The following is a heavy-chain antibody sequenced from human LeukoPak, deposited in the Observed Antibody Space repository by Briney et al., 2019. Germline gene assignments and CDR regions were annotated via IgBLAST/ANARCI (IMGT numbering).Heavy chain of an antibody. CDR1: GYTFTGYY. CDR2: INPNSGGT. CDR3: ARGVNPEMYYDILTGYADY. J-gene: IGHJ4*02. V-gene: IGHV1-2*04. Sequence: ASVKVSCKASGYTFTGYYMHWVRQAPGQGLEWMGWINPNSGGTNYAQKFQGWVTMTRDTSISTAYMELSRLRSDDTAVYYCARGVNPEMYYDILTGYADYWGQGTLVTVSS. D-gene: IGHD3-9*01.